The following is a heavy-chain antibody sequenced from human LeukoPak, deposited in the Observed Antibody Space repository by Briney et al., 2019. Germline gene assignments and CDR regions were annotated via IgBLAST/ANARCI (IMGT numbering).Heavy chain of an antibody. CDR3: ASQPGMVVVPAAPFDY. CDR1: GGSISSSSYY. CDR2: IYYSGST. V-gene: IGHV4-39*01. J-gene: IGHJ4*02. D-gene: IGHD2-2*01. Sequence: SETLSVTCTVSGGSISSSSYYWGWIRQPPGKGLEWIGSIYYSGSTYYNPSLKSRVTISVDTSKNQFSLKLSSVTAADTAVYYCASQPGMVVVPAAPFDYWGQGTLVTVSS.